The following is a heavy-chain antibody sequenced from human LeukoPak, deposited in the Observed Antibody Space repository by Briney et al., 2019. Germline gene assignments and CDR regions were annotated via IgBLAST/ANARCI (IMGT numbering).Heavy chain of an antibody. CDR2: QSVRSNYI. J-gene: IGHJ4*02. V-gene: IGHV3-21*01. Sequence: GGSLSLFRLASVHTLNSYSTMGVPRAPGGGLLGVSSQSVRSNYIYYADSVRGRFRISRDDARDSLYLQMNSLRAEDTAVYYCVRLRRNSDTSGFYYYYDFWGQGTLVTVSS. D-gene: IGHD3-22*01. CDR3: VRLRRNSDTSGFYYYYDF. CDR1: VHTLNSYS.